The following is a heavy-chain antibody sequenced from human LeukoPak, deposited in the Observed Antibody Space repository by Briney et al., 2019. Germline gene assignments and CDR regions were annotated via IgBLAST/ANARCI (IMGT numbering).Heavy chain of an antibody. CDR3: ARQGNVPQHTSSYYGMDV. Sequence: ASVKVSCKASGYTFTSYGISWVRQAPGQGLEWMGWISAYNGNTNYAQKLQGRVTMTTDTSTSTDYMELRSLRSDDTGVYGCARQGNVPQHTSSYYGMDVWGQGTTVTVSS. D-gene: IGHD6-6*01. CDR1: GYTFTSYG. J-gene: IGHJ6*02. CDR2: ISAYNGNT. V-gene: IGHV1-18*01.